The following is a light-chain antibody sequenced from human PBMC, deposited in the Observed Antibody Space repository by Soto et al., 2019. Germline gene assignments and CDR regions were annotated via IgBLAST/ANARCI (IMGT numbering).Light chain of an antibody. Sequence: DIQLTQSPSFLSASEGDRVTITCRASQGISSYLAWYQQKPGKAPKLLMYAASTLQRGVPSRFSGSGSGTEFTLAISSLQPDDFATYYCQQFNDYPITFGQGTRLEIK. CDR2: AAS. CDR1: QGISSY. CDR3: QQFNDYPIT. V-gene: IGKV1-9*01. J-gene: IGKJ5*01.